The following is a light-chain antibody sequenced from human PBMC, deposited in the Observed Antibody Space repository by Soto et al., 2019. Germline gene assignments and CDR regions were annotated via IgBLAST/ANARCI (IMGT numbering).Light chain of an antibody. Sequence: DIQMTQSPSTLSASVGDRVTISCRASQSINTWLAWFQQKPGKAPKVLIYMASNLEAGVPSRFSGSGSGTEFTLTISSLQPDDFATYCCQHYYGYSWTSGQGTKVDIK. CDR3: QHYYGYSWT. V-gene: IGKV1-5*03. CDR2: MAS. J-gene: IGKJ1*01. CDR1: QSINTW.